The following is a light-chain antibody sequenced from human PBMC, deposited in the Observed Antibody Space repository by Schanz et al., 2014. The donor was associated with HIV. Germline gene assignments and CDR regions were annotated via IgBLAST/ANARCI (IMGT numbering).Light chain of an antibody. Sequence: QSALTQPASVSGSPGQSITISCTGTSSDVGGYNYVSWYQHHPGKAPKLMIYDVTNRPSGVPDRFSGSQSGTSASLAISGLQAEDEADFFCATWDNSLNGWVFGGGTKLTVL. CDR3: ATWDNSLNGWV. J-gene: IGLJ3*02. CDR1: SSDVGGYNY. CDR2: DVT. V-gene: IGLV2-14*03.